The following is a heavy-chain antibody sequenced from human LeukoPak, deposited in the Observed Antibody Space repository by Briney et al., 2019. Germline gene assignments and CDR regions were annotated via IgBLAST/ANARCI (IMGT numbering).Heavy chain of an antibody. CDR2: IIPIFGTA. Sequence: SVKVSCKASGGTFSSYAISWVRQAPGQGLEWMGRIIPIFGTANYAQKFQGRVTITTDESTSTAYMELSSLRPEDTAVYYCAREMVQYYDFWNQFDYWGQGTLVTVSS. CDR1: GGTFSSYA. J-gene: IGHJ4*02. D-gene: IGHD3-3*01. V-gene: IGHV1-69*05. CDR3: AREMVQYYDFWNQFDY.